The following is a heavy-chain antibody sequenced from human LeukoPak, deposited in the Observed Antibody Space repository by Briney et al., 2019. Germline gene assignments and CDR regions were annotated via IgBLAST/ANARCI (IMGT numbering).Heavy chain of an antibody. J-gene: IGHJ4*02. V-gene: IGHV3-48*03. CDR2: ISSSGSTI. CDR3: ARDRSSSEY. CDR1: GFTFSSYE. D-gene: IGHD6-13*01. Sequence: GGSLRLSCAASGFTFSSYEMNWVRQAPGKGLEWVSYISSSGSTIYYADSVKGRFTISRDNAKNSLYLQMNSLRSDDTAVYYCARDRSSSEYWGQGTLVTVSS.